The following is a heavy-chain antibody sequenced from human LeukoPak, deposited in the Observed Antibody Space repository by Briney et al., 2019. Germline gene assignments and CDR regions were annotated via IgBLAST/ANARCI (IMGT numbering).Heavy chain of an antibody. Sequence: ASVKVSCKASGYTFTDYYMHWVRQAPGQGLEWMGWINPNSGGTKYAQKFQGRVTMTRDTSISTAYVELTRLRYDDTAVYFCARDQCRDGSGWYPYHDYWGQGTLVTVSS. D-gene: IGHD6-19*01. CDR3: ARDQCRDGSGWYPYHDY. CDR2: INPNSGGT. CDR1: GYTFTDYY. J-gene: IGHJ4*02. V-gene: IGHV1-2*02.